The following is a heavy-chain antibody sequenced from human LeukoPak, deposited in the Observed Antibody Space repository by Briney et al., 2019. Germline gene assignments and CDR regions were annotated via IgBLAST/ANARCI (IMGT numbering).Heavy chain of an antibody. D-gene: IGHD5-18*01. V-gene: IGHV1-2*06. CDR1: GYTFTGYY. CDR3: ARGGYSYGRSDY. J-gene: IGHJ4*02. Sequence: ASVKVSCKASGYTFTGYYMHWVRQAPGQGLEWMGRINPNSGGTNYAQKLQGRVTITTDTSTSTAYMELRSLRSDDTAVYYCARGGYSYGRSDYWGQGTLVTVSS. CDR2: INPNSGGT.